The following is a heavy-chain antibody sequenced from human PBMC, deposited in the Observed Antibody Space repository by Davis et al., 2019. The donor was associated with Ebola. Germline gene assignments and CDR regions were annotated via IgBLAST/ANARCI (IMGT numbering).Heavy chain of an antibody. J-gene: IGHJ4*02. CDR1: GYSFTSYW. V-gene: IGHV5-51*01. CDR2: IYPADSDT. Sequence: GGSLRLSCKGSGYSFTSYWIGWVRQTPGKGLEWLGIIYPADSDTRYNPSFQGQVTISADQSSNTAYLQWSSLKASDSAMYYCARRGRIPVSGTDHFDYWGQGTLVTVSS. D-gene: IGHD6-19*01. CDR3: ARRGRIPVSGTDHFDY.